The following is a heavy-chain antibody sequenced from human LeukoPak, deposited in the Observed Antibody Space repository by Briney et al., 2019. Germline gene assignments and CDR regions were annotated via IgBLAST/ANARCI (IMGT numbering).Heavy chain of an antibody. CDR3: ARDARIAAAGTDYYYGMDV. CDR2: IYYSGST. J-gene: IGHJ6*02. V-gene: IGHV4-59*01. CDR1: GGSISSYY. D-gene: IGHD6-13*01. Sequence: PSETLSLTCTVSGGSISSYYWSWIRQPPGKGLEWIGYIYYSGSTNYNPSLKSRVTISVDTSKNQFSLKLSSVTAADTAVYYCARDARIAAAGTDYYYGMDVWGQGTTVTVSS.